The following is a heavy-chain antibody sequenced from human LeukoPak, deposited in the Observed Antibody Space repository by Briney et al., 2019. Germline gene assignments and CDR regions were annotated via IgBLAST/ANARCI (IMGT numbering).Heavy chain of an antibody. Sequence: GASVKVSCKASGYTFTSYDINWVRQATGQGLEWMGWMNPNSGNTGYAQKFQGRVTMTRNTSISTAYMELSSLRSEDTAVYYCARIGEDSDGGGYSYGYGLRYYYYYMDVWGKGTTVTISS. D-gene: IGHD5-18*01. V-gene: IGHV1-8*01. CDR3: ARIGEDSDGGGYSYGYGLRYYYYYMDV. CDR1: GYTFTSYD. J-gene: IGHJ6*03. CDR2: MNPNSGNT.